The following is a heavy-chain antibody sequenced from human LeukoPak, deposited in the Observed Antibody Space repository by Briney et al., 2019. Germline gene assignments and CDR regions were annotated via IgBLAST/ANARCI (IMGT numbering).Heavy chain of an antibody. CDR1: GYTFTGYD. J-gene: IGHJ6*02. CDR3: ARVTVISSSFFYYYYGMDV. Sequence: RASVKVSCKASGYTFTGYDINWVRQATGQGLEWMGWMNPNSGNTGYAQKFQGRVTMTRNTSISTAYMELSSLRSEDTAVYYCARVTVISSSFFYYYYGMDVWGQGTTVTVSS. CDR2: MNPNSGNT. D-gene: IGHD6-13*01. V-gene: IGHV1-8*01.